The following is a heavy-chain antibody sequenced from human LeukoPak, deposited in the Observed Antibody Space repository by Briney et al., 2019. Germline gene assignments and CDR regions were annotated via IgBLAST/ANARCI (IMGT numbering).Heavy chain of an antibody. CDR1: GGSISSSSYY. V-gene: IGHV4-39*07. J-gene: IGHJ4*02. D-gene: IGHD3-22*01. Sequence: SETLSLTCTVSGGSISSSSYYWGWIRQPPGKGPEWIGIIHDSGSTYYNPSLTSRVTISVDTSKNQFSLRLSSVTAADTAVYYCARSILRYYYNASGYYPYYFDYWGQGVLVTVSS. CDR3: ARSILRYYYNASGYYPYYFDY. CDR2: IHDSGST.